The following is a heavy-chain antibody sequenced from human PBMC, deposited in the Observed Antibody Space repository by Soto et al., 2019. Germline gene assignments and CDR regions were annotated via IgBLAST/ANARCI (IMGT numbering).Heavy chain of an antibody. D-gene: IGHD3-22*01. Sequence: GGSLRLSCAASGFTVSRNSMSWVRQAPGKGLEWVSVFYYSGTTYYADSVKGRTTISRDDSKNTLYLQMNSLKTEDTAVYYCTTGLSNGYYNFDYWGQGTPVTVSS. CDR2: FYYSGTT. CDR1: GFTVSRNS. V-gene: IGHV3-66*01. J-gene: IGHJ4*02. CDR3: TTGLSNGYYNFDY.